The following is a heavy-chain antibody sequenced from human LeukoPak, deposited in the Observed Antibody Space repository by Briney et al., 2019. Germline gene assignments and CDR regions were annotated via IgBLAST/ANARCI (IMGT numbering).Heavy chain of an antibody. V-gene: IGHV4-39*07. D-gene: IGHD5-12*01. CDR2: VYYSGST. J-gene: IGHJ4*02. CDR3: ARVGKWLPPDY. CDR1: GGTISTSSYY. Sequence: SETLSLTCTVSGGTISTSSYYFAWIRQPPGKGLEWIGSVYYSGSTYYHPSLKSRVTISIDTSKNQFSLNLNSVTAADTAVYYCARVGKWLPPDYWGQGTLVTVSS.